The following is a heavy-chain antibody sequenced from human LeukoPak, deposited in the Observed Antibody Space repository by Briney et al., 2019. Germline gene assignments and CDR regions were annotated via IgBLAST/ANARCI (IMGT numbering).Heavy chain of an antibody. Sequence: PGGSLRLSCAASGFTFSSYAMSWVRQAPGKGLEWVSSISGSGGTTYYADSVKGRFTISRDSSKNTLYLQMNSLRAEDTAVYYCGKEKGKTDWYLDLWGRGTLVTVSS. CDR1: GFTFSSYA. J-gene: IGHJ2*01. CDR3: GKEKGKTDWYLDL. V-gene: IGHV3-23*01. CDR2: ISGSGGTT.